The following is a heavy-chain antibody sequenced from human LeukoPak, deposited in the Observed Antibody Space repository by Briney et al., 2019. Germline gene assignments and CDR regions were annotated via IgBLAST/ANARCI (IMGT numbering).Heavy chain of an antibody. D-gene: IGHD3-9*01. CDR1: GGSISSNY. CDR3: ARDRYYDILTGYFGVDAFDS. CDR2: IYYTGST. Sequence: PSETLSLTCTVSGGSISSNYWSWIRQSPGKGLEWIGYIYYTGSTNYNPSLKSRVTISVDTSKNQFSLKLSSVTAADTAVYYCARDRYYDILTGYFGVDAFDSWGQGTMVTVSS. J-gene: IGHJ3*02. V-gene: IGHV4-59*12.